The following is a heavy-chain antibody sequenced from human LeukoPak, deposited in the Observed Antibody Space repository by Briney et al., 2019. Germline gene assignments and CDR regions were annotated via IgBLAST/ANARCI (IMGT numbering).Heavy chain of an antibody. D-gene: IGHD2-21*02. CDR3: ARLVRASVVVTYHYFDY. Sequence: SETLSLTCTVSGASISSDYWSWIRQPPGKGLEWIAYISYSGDTNYNPSLTSRVTISVDTSKDQFSLRLNSVTAADTAVYYCARLVRASVVVTYHYFDYWGQGTLVTVSS. V-gene: IGHV4-59*01. CDR2: ISYSGDT. CDR1: GASISSDY. J-gene: IGHJ4*02.